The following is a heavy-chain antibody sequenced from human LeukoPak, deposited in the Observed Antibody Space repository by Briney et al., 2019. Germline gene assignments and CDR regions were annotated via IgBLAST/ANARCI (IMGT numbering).Heavy chain of an antibody. D-gene: IGHD2-15*01. CDR3: AKVLYCNGDSCYGEYFQH. CDR2: IRYDGTNT. CDR1: GYTFKNFG. Sequence: PGGSLRLSCAASGYTFKNFGMHWVRQAPGKGLEWVAFIRYDGTNTYYAESVKGRFTISRDNSKNTLYLQMNSLRTEDTAIYYCAKVLYCNGDSCYGEYFQHWGQGTLVTVSS. V-gene: IGHV3-30*02. J-gene: IGHJ1*01.